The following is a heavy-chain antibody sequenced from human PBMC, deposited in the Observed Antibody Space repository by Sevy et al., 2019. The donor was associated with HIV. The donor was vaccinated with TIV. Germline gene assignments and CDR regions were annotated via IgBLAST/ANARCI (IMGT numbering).Heavy chain of an antibody. J-gene: IGHJ4*02. V-gene: IGHV4-4*02. CDR3: ARGVGGYCSSTSCHVDY. CDR1: GGSISSNNW. Sequence: SETLSLTCAVSGGSISSNNWWNWVRQTPGKGLEWIGEIYHSGSTNRNPSLKSRVTISVDKSENKFSLRLSSVTAADTAVYYCARGVGGYCSSTSCHVDYWGQGTLVTVSS. D-gene: IGHD2-2*03. CDR2: IYHSGST.